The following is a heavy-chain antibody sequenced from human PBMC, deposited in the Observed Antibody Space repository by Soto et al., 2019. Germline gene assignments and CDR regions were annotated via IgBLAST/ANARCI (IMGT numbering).Heavy chain of an antibody. J-gene: IGHJ4*02. CDR3: ARDLAAGDF. Sequence: QVQLVQSGAEVKKPGAAVKVSCKASGYIFINYYIHWVRQAHGQGLEWIGIINANGGSTNYAQKFRGRVTLARDTSTSTVYMDLSSLRSEDTAMYYCARDLAAGDFWGQGTLVTVSS. V-gene: IGHV1-46*01. CDR2: INANGGST. D-gene: IGHD6-13*01. CDR1: GYIFINYY.